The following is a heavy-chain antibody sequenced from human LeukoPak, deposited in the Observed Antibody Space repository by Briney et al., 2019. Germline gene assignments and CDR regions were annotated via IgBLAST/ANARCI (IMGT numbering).Heavy chain of an antibody. D-gene: IGHD3-10*01. CDR1: GFTFSSYA. Sequence: GGSLRLSCAASGFTFSSYAISWVRQAPGQGLEWMGRIIPILGIANYAQKFQGRVTITADKSTSTAYMELSSLRSEDTAVYYCASYYGSGSYPGFDYWGQGTLVTVSS. V-gene: IGHV1-69*04. CDR2: IIPILGIA. CDR3: ASYYGSGSYPGFDY. J-gene: IGHJ4*02.